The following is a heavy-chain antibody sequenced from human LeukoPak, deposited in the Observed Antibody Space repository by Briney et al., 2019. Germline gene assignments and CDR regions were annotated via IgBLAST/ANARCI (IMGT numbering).Heavy chain of an antibody. V-gene: IGHV4-59*01. CDR3: VRTGTAMTRVDY. Sequence: SETLSLTCTVSGGSISSYHWSWIRQPPGKGLEWIGYIYYNGSTNYNPSLKSRVTISVDTSKNQFSLKLSSVTAADTAVYHCVRTGTAMTRVDYWGQGTLVTVSS. CDR1: GGSISSYH. D-gene: IGHD5-18*01. J-gene: IGHJ4*02. CDR2: IYYNGST.